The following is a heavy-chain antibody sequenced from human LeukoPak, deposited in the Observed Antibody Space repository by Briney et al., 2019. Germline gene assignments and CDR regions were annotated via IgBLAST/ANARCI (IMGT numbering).Heavy chain of an antibody. CDR2: IWYDGSNK. Sequence: GRSLRLSCAASGFTFSSYGMHWVRQAPGKGLEWVAVIWYDGSNKYYADSVKGRFTISRDNSKNTLYLQMNSLSAEDTAVYYCARDKYCSSTSCPIDYWGQGTLVTVSS. V-gene: IGHV3-33*01. D-gene: IGHD2-2*01. CDR3: ARDKYCSSTSCPIDY. J-gene: IGHJ4*02. CDR1: GFTFSSYG.